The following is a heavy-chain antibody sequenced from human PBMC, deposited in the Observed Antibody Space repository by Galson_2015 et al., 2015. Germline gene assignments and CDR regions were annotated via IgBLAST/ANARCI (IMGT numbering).Heavy chain of an antibody. D-gene: IGHD3-10*01. J-gene: IGHJ4*02. CDR2: IWHDGSNK. V-gene: IGHV3-33*01. CDR1: GFTFSRFT. Sequence: SLRLSCAASGFTFSRFTMHWVRQAPGKGLDWVAVIWHDGSNKYYVDSVKGRFTISRDNSKNTVFLQMNSLRVEDTAVYYCAREWSSYPNTPFDHWGPGTLVTVSS. CDR3: AREWSSYPNTPFDH.